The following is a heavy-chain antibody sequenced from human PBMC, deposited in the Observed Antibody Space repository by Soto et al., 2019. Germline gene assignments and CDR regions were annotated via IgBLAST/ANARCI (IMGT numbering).Heavy chain of an antibody. CDR2: FDPEDGET. J-gene: IGHJ4*02. V-gene: IGHV1-24*01. CDR1: GYTLTELS. Sequence: ASVKVSCKVSGYTLTELSMHWVRQAPGKGLEWMGGFDPEDGETIYAQKFQGRVTMTEDTSTDTAYMELSSLRSEDTAVYYCATNKGYDFWSGYYFAYWGQGTLVTVSS. D-gene: IGHD3-3*01. CDR3: ATNKGYDFWSGYYFAY.